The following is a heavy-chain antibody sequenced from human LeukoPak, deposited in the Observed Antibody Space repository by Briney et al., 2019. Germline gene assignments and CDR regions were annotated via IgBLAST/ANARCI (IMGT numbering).Heavy chain of an antibody. Sequence: GGSLRLSCAASGFHFSNYWMNWVRQAPEKGLEWVASIKQDGSDKCYADSVRGRFTISRDNVKNSLYLQMNSLRAEDTAVYYCGRDPDHWGPGALVTVSS. CDR1: GFHFSNYW. CDR3: GRDPDH. CDR2: IKQDGSDK. J-gene: IGHJ5*02. V-gene: IGHV3-7*01.